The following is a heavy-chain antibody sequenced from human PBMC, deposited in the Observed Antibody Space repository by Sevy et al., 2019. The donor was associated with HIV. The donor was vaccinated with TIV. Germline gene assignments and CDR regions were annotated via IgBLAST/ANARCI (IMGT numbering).Heavy chain of an antibody. V-gene: IGHV3-30-3*01. D-gene: IGHD3-10*01. CDR1: GFTFSSYA. CDR3: ARVGYGSGSPFDY. Sequence: GGSLRLSCAASGFTFSSYAMHWVRQAPGKGLEWVAVISYDGSNKYYADSVKGRFTISRDNSKNTLYLQMNSLRAEDTAVYYCARVGYGSGSPFDYWGQGTLVTVSS. J-gene: IGHJ4*02. CDR2: ISYDGSNK.